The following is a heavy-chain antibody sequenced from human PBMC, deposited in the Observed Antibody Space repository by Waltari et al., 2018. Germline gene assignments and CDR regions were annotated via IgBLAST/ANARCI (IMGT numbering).Heavy chain of an antibody. CDR3: ARHEVDSGYD. Sequence: QVQLQESGPGLVKPSETLSLTCAVSGYSISSGYYWGWIRQPPGKGLAWIGSIYHGGSTYYNPSLKSRFTIPVDTSKNQFSLKLSSVTAADTAVYYCARHEVDSGYDWGQGTLVTVSS. V-gene: IGHV4-38-2*01. CDR2: IYHGGST. D-gene: IGHD5-12*01. J-gene: IGHJ4*02. CDR1: GYSISSGYY.